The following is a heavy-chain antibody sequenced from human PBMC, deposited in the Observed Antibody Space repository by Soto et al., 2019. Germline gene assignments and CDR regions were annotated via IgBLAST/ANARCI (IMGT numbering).Heavy chain of an antibody. J-gene: IGHJ4*02. CDR2: VTDSGGST. V-gene: IGHV3-23*01. CDR1: GFIFGTYA. Sequence: EVQLLESGGGLVQPGGSLRLSCAASGFIFGTYAMSWVRQAPGKGLEWVSAVTDSGGSTYYAGSVKGRFTISRDNSKNTLYLQMNSLRAEDTAVYYCVRGKEGDSVFDYWGQGTLVTVSS. D-gene: IGHD2-21*02. CDR3: VRGKEGDSVFDY.